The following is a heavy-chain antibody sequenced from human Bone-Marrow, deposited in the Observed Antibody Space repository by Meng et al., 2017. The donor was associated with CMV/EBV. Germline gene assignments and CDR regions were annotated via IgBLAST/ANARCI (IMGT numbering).Heavy chain of an antibody. J-gene: IGHJ4*02. Sequence: ASVKVSCKASGYTFTSYGISWVRQAPGQGLEWMGWISAYNGNTNYAQKLQGRVTMTTDTSTSTAYMELSSLRSEDTAVYYCARWNWNQQSFDYWGQGTLVTVSS. CDR1: GYTFTSYG. CDR3: ARWNWNQQSFDY. V-gene: IGHV1-18*01. D-gene: IGHD1-1*01. CDR2: ISAYNGNT.